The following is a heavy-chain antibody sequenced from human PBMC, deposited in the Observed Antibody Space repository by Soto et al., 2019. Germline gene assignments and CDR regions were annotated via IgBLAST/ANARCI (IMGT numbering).Heavy chain of an antibody. CDR2: IYYSGST. V-gene: IGHV4-61*01. CDR1: GGSVSSDIYY. J-gene: IGHJ2*01. CDR3: AREIWDATMNYWYFGL. D-gene: IGHD5-12*01. Sequence: QVQLQESGPGLVKPSETLSLTCTVSGGSVSSDIYYWSWIRQPPGKGLEWIGYIYYSGSTKYNPSIKSRVTISVDTSKNQFSLKLSSVTAADTAVYYCAREIWDATMNYWYFGLWGRGTLVTVSS.